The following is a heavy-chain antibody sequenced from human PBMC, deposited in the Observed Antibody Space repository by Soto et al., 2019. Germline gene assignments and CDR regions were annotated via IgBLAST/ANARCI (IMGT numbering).Heavy chain of an antibody. D-gene: IGHD3-3*01. CDR1: GLTFSSYA. CDR3: AKVSASITIFGVVLENYYGMDV. Sequence: PGGSLRLSCAASGLTFSSYAMSWVRQAPGKGLEWVSAISGSGGSTYYADSVKGRFTISRDNSKNTLYLQMNSLRAEDTAVYYCAKVSASITIFGVVLENYYGMDVWGQGTTVTVSS. V-gene: IGHV3-23*01. J-gene: IGHJ6*02. CDR2: ISGSGGST.